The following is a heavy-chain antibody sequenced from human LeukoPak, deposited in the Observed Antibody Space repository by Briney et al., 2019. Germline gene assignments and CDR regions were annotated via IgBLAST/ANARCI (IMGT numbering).Heavy chain of an antibody. D-gene: IGHD3-3*01. V-gene: IGHV3-23*01. CDR2: ISGSGGST. J-gene: IGHJ3*02. CDR1: GFTFSSYA. Sequence: PGGSLRLSCAASGFTFSSYAMSWVRQAPGKGLEWVSAISGSGGSTYYADSVKGRFTISRDNSKNTLYLQMDSLRAEDTAVYYCAKQLRITIFGVVTHMPDASDIWGQGTMVTVSS. CDR3: AKQLRITIFGVVTHMPDASDI.